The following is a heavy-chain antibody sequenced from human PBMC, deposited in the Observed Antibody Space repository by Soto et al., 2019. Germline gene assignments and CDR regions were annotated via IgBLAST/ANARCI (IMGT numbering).Heavy chain of an antibody. CDR2: ISGSGGST. J-gene: IGHJ5*02. V-gene: IGHV3-23*01. D-gene: IGHD2-2*01. CDR3: AKVSRVIGGVTAALT. Sequence: EVQLLASGGGLVQPGGSLRLSCVASGHTFHSYAMSWVRQAPGQGLAWVSGISGSGGSTYYADSVRGRFTISRDDSKNTLDLLMNSLRAEDTAVYYWAKVSRVIGGVTAALTWGQGTLVTVAS. CDR1: GHTFHSYA.